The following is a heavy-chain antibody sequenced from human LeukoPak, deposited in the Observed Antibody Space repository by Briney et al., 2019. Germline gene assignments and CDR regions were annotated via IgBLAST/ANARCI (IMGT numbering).Heavy chain of an antibody. J-gene: IGHJ6*02. CDR1: GFTFSSYE. Sequence: GGSLRLSCAASGFTFSSYEMNWVRQAPGKGLEWVSYISSRGSTIYYADSVKGRFTISRDNSKNTLYLQMNSLRAEDTAVYYCVRVPSFGDGMDVWGQGTTVTVSS. V-gene: IGHV3-48*03. CDR2: ISSRGSTI. D-gene: IGHD3-10*01. CDR3: VRVPSFGDGMDV.